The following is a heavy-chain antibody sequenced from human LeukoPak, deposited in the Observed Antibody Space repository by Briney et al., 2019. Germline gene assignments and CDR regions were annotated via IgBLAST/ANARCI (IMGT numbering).Heavy chain of an antibody. CDR2: ISGSGGST. J-gene: IGHJ4*02. Sequence: GGSLRLSCAASGFTFSSYAMSWVRQAPGKGLEWVSAISGSGGSTYYADSAKGRFTISRDNSKNTLYLQMNSLRAEDTAVYYCAKKEVDGVVWDYWGQGTLVTVSS. CDR3: AKKEVDGVVWDY. CDR1: GFTFSSYA. D-gene: IGHD4-17*01. V-gene: IGHV3-23*01.